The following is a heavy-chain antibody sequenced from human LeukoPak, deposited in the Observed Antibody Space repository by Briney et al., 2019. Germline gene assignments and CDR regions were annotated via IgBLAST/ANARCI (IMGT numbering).Heavy chain of an antibody. CDR1: GYTFTSYD. CDR2: IIPIFGTA. D-gene: IGHD1-26*01. V-gene: IGHV1-69*05. Sequence: EASVKVSCKASGYTFTSYDINWVRQAPGQGLEWMGGIIPIFGTANYAQKFQGRVTITTDESTSTAYMELSSLRSEDTAVYYCARGVGATGRYYFDYWGQGTLVTVSS. CDR3: ARGVGATGRYYFDY. J-gene: IGHJ4*02.